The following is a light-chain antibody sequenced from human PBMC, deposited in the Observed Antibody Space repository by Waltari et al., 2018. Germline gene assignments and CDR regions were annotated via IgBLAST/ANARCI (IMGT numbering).Light chain of an antibody. V-gene: IGKV4-1*01. Sequence: DIVMTQSPDSLAVSLGEKATYNCTSNQSLLYHSNNKHYLAWYQQQPVQPLKLSFYWASSRESGVPDRFSGSGSGTDFTLTIGSLQAEDVAVYYCQQYYTAPYTFGQGTKLEIK. CDR1: QSLLYHSNNKHY. J-gene: IGKJ2*01. CDR3: QQYYTAPYT. CDR2: WAS.